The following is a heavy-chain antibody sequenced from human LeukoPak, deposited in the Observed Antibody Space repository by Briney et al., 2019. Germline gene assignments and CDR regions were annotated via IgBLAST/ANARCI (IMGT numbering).Heavy chain of an antibody. Sequence: GGSLGLSCAASGFTFSSYAMSWVRQAPGKGLEWVSAISASGGSTYFADSVKGRFTISRDNSKNTLYLQMNSLRAEDTAVYYCAKGGKTTVVKGGAYFDYWGQGTLVTVSS. CDR2: ISASGGST. CDR1: GFTFSSYA. D-gene: IGHD4-23*01. J-gene: IGHJ4*02. V-gene: IGHV3-23*01. CDR3: AKGGKTTVVKGGAYFDY.